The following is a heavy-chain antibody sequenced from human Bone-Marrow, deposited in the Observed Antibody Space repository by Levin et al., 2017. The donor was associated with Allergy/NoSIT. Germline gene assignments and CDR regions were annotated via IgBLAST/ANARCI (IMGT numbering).Heavy chain of an antibody. V-gene: IGHV4-39*07. Sequence: SQTLPLTCTVSGASINSTNYYWGWIRQPPGKGLEWIGTIYYNSYTYYNPSLKSRVTISKDTSKNQFSLKLSSVTAADTAVYYCARLADNWNVNWFDPWGQGTLVTVSS. CDR1: GASINSTNYY. CDR2: IYYNSYT. D-gene: IGHD1-20*01. CDR3: ARLADNWNVNWFDP. J-gene: IGHJ5*02.